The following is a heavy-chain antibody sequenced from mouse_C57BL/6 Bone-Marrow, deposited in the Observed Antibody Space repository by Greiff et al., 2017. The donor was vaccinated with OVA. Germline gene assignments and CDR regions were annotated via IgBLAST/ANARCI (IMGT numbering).Heavy chain of an antibody. J-gene: IGHJ3*01. CDR2: IWSGGST. V-gene: IGHV2-2*01. CDR1: GFSLTSYG. CDR3: ARLRFAY. Sequence: QVQLQQSGPGLVQPSQRLSITCTVSGFSLTSYGVHWVRQSPGKGLEWLGVIWSGGSTDYNAAFISRLSISKDKSKSQVFFKMNSLQADDTAIYYCARLRFAYWGQGTLVTVSA.